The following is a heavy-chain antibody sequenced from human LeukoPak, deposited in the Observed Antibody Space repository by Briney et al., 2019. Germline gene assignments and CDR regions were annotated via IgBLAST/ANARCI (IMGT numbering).Heavy chain of an antibody. CDR2: IYHSGST. V-gene: IGHV4-38-2*02. J-gene: IGHJ4*02. CDR1: GYSISSGYY. D-gene: IGHD2-15*01. CDR3: ARADPYCSGGSCYSLDFDY. Sequence: SETLSLTCTVSGYSISSGYYWGWIRQPPGKGLEWIGSIYHSGSTYYNPSLKSRVTISVDTSKNQFSLKLSSVTAADTAVYYCARADPYCSGGSCYSLDFDYWGQGTLVTVSS.